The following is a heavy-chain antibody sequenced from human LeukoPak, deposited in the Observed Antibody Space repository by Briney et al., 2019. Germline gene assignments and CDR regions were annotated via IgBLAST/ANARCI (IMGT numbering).Heavy chain of an antibody. D-gene: IGHD3-22*01. CDR3: AIEVYYHDTNSFVY. V-gene: IGHV1-3*01. CDR2: INAGNGNT. CDR1: GYTFTSYA. J-gene: IGHJ4*02. Sequence: ASVKVSCKASGYTFTSYAMHWVRQAPGQRLEWMGWINAGNGNTKYSQKFQGRVTMTRDTSISTAYMDLSSLTSDDTAIYYCAIEVYYHDTNSFVYWGQGTLVTVSS.